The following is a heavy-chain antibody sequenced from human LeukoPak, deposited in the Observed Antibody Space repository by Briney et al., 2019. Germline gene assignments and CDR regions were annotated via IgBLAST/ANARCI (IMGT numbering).Heavy chain of an antibody. Sequence: PSETLSLTCTVSGGSISSHYWSWIRQPAGKGLEWIGRIYISGSTNHNPSLKSRVTMSVDTSKSQFSLKLSSVSAADTAVYYCARGDVVYSNYYFDYWGQGTLVTVSS. V-gene: IGHV4-4*07. CDR2: IYISGST. J-gene: IGHJ4*02. D-gene: IGHD4-4*01. CDR1: GGSISSHY. CDR3: ARGDVVYSNYYFDY.